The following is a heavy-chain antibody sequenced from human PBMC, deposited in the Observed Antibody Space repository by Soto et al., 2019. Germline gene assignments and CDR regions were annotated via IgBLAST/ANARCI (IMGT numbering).Heavy chain of an antibody. Sequence: ASVKVSCNASGYTFTGYYMHWVRQAPGQGLEWMGWINPNSGGTNYAQKFQGWVTMTRDTSISTAYMELSRLRSDDTAVYYCASAGRVGYDILTGLTYFDYWGQGTLVTV. CDR2: INPNSGGT. V-gene: IGHV1-2*04. D-gene: IGHD3-9*01. CDR1: GYTFTGYY. J-gene: IGHJ4*02. CDR3: ASAGRVGYDILTGLTYFDY.